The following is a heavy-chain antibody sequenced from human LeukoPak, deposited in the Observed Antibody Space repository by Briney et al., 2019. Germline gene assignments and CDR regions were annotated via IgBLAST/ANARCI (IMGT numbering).Heavy chain of an antibody. D-gene: IGHD1-26*01. CDR3: ARDLSGTYMVDY. Sequence: PGRSLRLSCAVSGFAFNSNAMHWVRQAPGEGLEWEAFISHDGSAQSYADSVKGRFTISRDNSKNTLYLQMNSLRPEDTAVYYCARDLSGTYMVDYWGQGTLVTVSS. J-gene: IGHJ4*02. CDR2: ISHDGSAQ. CDR1: GFAFNSNA. V-gene: IGHV3-30-3*01.